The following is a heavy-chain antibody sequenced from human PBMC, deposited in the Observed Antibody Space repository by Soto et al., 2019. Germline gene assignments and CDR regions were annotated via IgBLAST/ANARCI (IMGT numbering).Heavy chain of an antibody. J-gene: IGHJ6*02. V-gene: IGHV4-39*01. Sequence: SETLSLTCTVSGDSSVSSGSYYWGWIRQPPGKGLEWIGSIYYTGNTFYSPSFRSRLTISVDTSKSQFPLKLRSVTAADTATYYCASEVSSTDGMDVWGQGTTVTVSS. CDR2: IYYTGNT. CDR1: GDSSVSSGSYY. D-gene: IGHD2-15*01. CDR3: ASEVSSTDGMDV.